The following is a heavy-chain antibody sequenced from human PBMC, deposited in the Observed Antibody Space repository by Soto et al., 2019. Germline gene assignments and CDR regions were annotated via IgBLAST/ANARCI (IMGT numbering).Heavy chain of an antibody. CDR1: GCTLSSYA. J-gene: IGHJ5*02. D-gene: IGHD2-8*01. CDR3: AKDPKSTIRFNWFDP. Sequence: EVQLSESGGGLVQPGGSLRLSCAASGCTLSSYAMSWVRQAPGKGLEWVSGISGSGSSTYYADSVKGRFTISRDNSKKTLYLQMNSLRAEDTAIYYCAKDPKSTIRFNWFDPWGQGTLVTVSS. CDR2: ISGSGSST. V-gene: IGHV3-23*01.